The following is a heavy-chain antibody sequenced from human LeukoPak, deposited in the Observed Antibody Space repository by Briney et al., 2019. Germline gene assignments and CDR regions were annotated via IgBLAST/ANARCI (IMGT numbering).Heavy chain of an antibody. CDR3: ARLVAEWLHIDY. D-gene: IGHD5-12*01. Sequence: KPSETLSLTCTVSGGSISSSSYYWGWIRQPPGKGLEWIGSIYYSGSTYYNPSLKSRVTISVDTSKNQFSLKLSSVTAADTAVYYCARLVAEWLHIDYWGQGTLVTVSS. CDR1: GGSISSSSYY. J-gene: IGHJ4*02. V-gene: IGHV4-39*01. CDR2: IYYSGST.